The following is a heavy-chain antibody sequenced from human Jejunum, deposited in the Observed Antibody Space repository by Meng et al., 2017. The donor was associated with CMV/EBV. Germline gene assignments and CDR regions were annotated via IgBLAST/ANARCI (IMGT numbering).Heavy chain of an antibody. D-gene: IGHD1-1*01. CDR2: ISSRGDST. J-gene: IGHJ5*02. CDR1: EFTFSDYY. V-gene: IGHV3-11*01. Sequence: LSCAASEFTFSDYYMTWIRQAPGEGLEWVSYISSRGDSTYYADSVKGRFTISRDNAKNSLYLQMNFLRGEDTAVYYCAKTGGWKFDPWGQGTLVTVSS. CDR3: AKTGGWKFDP.